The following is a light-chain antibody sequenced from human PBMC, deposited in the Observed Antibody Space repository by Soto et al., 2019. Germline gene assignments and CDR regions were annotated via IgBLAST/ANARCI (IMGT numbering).Light chain of an antibody. J-gene: IGLJ2*01. Sequence: QSVLTQPPSVSAAPGQKVTISCSGSSSNIGNNYVSWYQQLPGTAPKLLIYDNNKRPSGIPDRFSGSKSGTSATLGITGLQTGDEADYYCGTWDSSLSDYVVFGGGTQLTVL. V-gene: IGLV1-51*01. CDR1: SSNIGNNY. CDR3: GTWDSSLSDYVV. CDR2: DNN.